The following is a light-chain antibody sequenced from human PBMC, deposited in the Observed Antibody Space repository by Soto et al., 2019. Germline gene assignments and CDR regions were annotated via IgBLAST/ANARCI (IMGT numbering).Light chain of an antibody. J-gene: IGKJ1*01. CDR1: LSISTH. V-gene: IGKV3D-15*01. CDR3: HQYHLWPWT. Sequence: EIVMTQSPATLSVSPGERATLSCRASLSISTHLAWYEQKPSQAPRLLIYGASTRATGIPARFSGSGSGTEFTLTISSLQSEDFAVYYCHQYHLWPWTFGQGTKVDIK. CDR2: GAS.